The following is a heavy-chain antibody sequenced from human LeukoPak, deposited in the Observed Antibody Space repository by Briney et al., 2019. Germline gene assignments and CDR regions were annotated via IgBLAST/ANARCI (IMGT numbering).Heavy chain of an antibody. CDR2: ISAYNGNT. J-gene: IGHJ6*02. CDR3: ERAWGAMVSPHYYYYGMDV. D-gene: IGHD5-18*01. V-gene: IGHV1-18*01. Sequence: ASVKVSCKASGYTFTSYGISWVRQAPGQGLEWMGWISAYNGNTNYAQKLQGRVTITTDTSTSTDYMEMRRLRSEETAVYYSERAWGAMVSPHYYYYGMDVWGQGTTVTVSS. CDR1: GYTFTSYG.